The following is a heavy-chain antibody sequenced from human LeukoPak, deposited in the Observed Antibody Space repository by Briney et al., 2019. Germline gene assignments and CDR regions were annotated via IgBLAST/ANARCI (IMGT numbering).Heavy chain of an antibody. Sequence: TGGSLGLPCETAGFTFSSYVMHWVRRTPGKGLVWVSRISHDGFISYADSVKGRFTISRDNAKNTLILQMNSLRAEDTAVYYCARDWVYKIDYWGRGTLVTVSS. CDR3: ARDWVYKIDY. V-gene: IGHV3-74*01. CDR1: GFTFSSYV. D-gene: IGHD5-24*01. CDR2: ISHDGFI. J-gene: IGHJ4*02.